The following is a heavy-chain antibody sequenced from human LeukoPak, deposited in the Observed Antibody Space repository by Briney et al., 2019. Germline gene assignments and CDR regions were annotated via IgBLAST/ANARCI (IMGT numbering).Heavy chain of an antibody. CDR3: ARDQDGVGATIDL. V-gene: IGHV3-74*01. J-gene: IGHJ5*02. CDR2: INNDGSST. Sequence: GGSLRLSCAASGFTFSPYWMHWVRQAPGKGPVWVSRINNDGSSTWYAESVKGRFTISRDNARNTLSLQMHSLRAEDTALYYCARDQDGVGATIDLWGQGTLVTVSS. CDR1: GFTFSPYW. D-gene: IGHD1-26*01.